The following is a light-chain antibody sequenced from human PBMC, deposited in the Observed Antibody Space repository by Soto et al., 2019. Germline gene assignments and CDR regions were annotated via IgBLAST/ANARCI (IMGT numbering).Light chain of an antibody. V-gene: IGLV1-40*01. Sequence: QPVLTQPPSVSGAPGQRVTISCTGSSSNIGAGYDVHWYQQLPGTAPKLLIYGNSNRPSGVPYRFSGSKSGTSASLAITGLQAEDEADYYCQSYDSSLNVFGGGTKVTVL. CDR3: QSYDSSLNV. J-gene: IGLJ2*01. CDR2: GNS. CDR1: SSNIGAGYD.